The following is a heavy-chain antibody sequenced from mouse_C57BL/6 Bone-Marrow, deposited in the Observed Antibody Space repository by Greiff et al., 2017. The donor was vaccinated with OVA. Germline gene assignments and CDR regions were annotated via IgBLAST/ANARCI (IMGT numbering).Heavy chain of an antibody. CDR1: GFSLTSYG. V-gene: IGHV2-6-1*01. CDR2: IWSDGST. J-gene: IGHJ4*01. Sequence: VKLVESGPGLVAPSQSLSITCTVSGFSLTSYGVHWVRQPPGKGLEWLVVIWSDGSTTYNSALKSRLSISKDNSKSQVFLKMNSLQTDDTAMYYCARHTDDGYFLGYAMDYWGQGTSVTVSS. D-gene: IGHD2-3*01. CDR3: ARHTDDGYFLGYAMDY.